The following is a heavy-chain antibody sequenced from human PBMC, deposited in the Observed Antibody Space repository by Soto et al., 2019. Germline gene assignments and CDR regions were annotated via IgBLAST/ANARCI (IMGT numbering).Heavy chain of an antibody. CDR2: INSNSGGT. J-gene: IGHJ4*02. Sequence: ASVKFSCKASGYTFTDYYMYWVRQAPGQGLEWMGWINSNSGGTNYAQKFQGRVTMTRDTSISTAYMELSRLRSDDTAVYYCARDRGMAVADYYFDYWGQGTLVTVSS. CDR3: ARDRGMAVADYYFDY. CDR1: GYTFTDYY. V-gene: IGHV1-2*02. D-gene: IGHD6-19*01.